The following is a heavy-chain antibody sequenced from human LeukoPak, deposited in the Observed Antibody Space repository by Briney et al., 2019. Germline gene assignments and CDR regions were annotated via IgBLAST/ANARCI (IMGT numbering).Heavy chain of an antibody. Sequence: PGGSLTLSCAASGFTFDDYGMSWVRHAPGKGLEWVAGINCNGGSTGYVDSVKGRFTISRDNAKNSLHLQMNSLRGEDTALYHCARDLDYGADYWGQGTLVTVSS. V-gene: IGHV3-20*01. CDR2: INCNGGST. CDR3: ARDLDYGADY. J-gene: IGHJ4*02. CDR1: GFTFDDYG. D-gene: IGHD3-16*01.